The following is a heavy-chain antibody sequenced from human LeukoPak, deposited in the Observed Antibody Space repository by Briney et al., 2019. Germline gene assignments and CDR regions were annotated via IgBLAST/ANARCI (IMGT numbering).Heavy chain of an antibody. CDR3: AKSYSYGVSGYFDS. CDR1: GFTFSSYG. D-gene: IGHD5-18*01. Sequence: GRSLRLSCAASGFTFSSYGMHWVRQAPGKGLEWVAVISYDGSNKYYADSVKGRFTISRDNSKSTLYLQMNSLRAEDTAVYYCAKSYSYGVSGYFDSWGQGTLVTVSS. V-gene: IGHV3-30*18. CDR2: ISYDGSNK. J-gene: IGHJ4*02.